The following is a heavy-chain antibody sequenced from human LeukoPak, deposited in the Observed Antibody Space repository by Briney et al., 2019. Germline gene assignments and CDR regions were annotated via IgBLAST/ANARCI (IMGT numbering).Heavy chain of an antibody. V-gene: IGHV3-23*01. CDR2: ISGSSTGT. J-gene: IGHJ5*02. CDR1: GFTFSTYA. D-gene: IGHD1-26*01. CDR3: AKEGGSIVGGTIPFYP. Sequence: GGSLRLSCVASGFTFSTYAMNWVRQAPGKGLEWVAAISGSSTGTYYADSARGRFTISRDNSKNSLYLQMNSLRAEDTAKYYCAKEGGSIVGGTIPFYPWGQGTLVTVSS.